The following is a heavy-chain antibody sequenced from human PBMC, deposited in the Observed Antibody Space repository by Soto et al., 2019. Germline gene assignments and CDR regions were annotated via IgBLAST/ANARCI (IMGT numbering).Heavy chain of an antibody. CDR3: ARAYCSTTSCYLFYYYYGMDV. D-gene: IGHD2-2*01. CDR1: GFTFSSYG. Sequence: GGSLRLSCAASGFTFSSYGMHWVRQAPGKGLEWVAVISYDGSNKYYADSVKGRFTISRDNSKNTLYLQKNSLRAEDTAVYYCARAYCSTTSCYLFYYYYGMDVWGQGTTVTVSS. V-gene: IGHV3-30*03. J-gene: IGHJ6*02. CDR2: ISYDGSNK.